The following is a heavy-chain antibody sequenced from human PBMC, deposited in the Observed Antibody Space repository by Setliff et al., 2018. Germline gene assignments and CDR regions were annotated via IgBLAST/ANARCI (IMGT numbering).Heavy chain of an antibody. CDR3: AAQMRRGTGTPAYYYYGMDV. Sequence: SETLSLTCTVSGGSISSYYWSWIRQPPGKGLEWIGYIYYSGSTNYNPSLKSRVTITRDMSTSTAYMELSSLRSEDTAVYYCAAQMRRGTGTPAYYYYGMDVWGQGTTVTVSS. J-gene: IGHJ6*02. CDR1: GGSISSYY. CDR2: IYYSGST. D-gene: IGHD1-1*01. V-gene: IGHV4-59*03.